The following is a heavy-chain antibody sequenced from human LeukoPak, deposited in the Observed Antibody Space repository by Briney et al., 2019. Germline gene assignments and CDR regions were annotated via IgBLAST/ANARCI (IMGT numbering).Heavy chain of an antibody. CDR1: GFTFSSYG. CDR3: ARRSMVTTPYYHYGMDV. J-gene: IGHJ6*04. Sequence: GRSLRLSCAASGFTFSSYGMHWVRQAPGKGLEWVAVIWYDGSNKYYADSVKGRFTIPRDNSKNTLYLQMNSLRAEDTAVYYCARRSMVTTPYYHYGMDVWGKGTMVTVSS. D-gene: IGHD4-17*01. CDR2: IWYDGSNK. V-gene: IGHV3-33*01.